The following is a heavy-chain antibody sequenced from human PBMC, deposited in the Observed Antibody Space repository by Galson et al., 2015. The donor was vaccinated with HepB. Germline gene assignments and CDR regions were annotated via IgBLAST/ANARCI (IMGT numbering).Heavy chain of an antibody. CDR1: GYTFTSYA. V-gene: IGHV1-3*01. CDR2: INAGNGNT. CDR3: ARIQGLWFGNKIGMDV. D-gene: IGHD3-10*01. Sequence: SVKVSCKASGYTFTSYAMHWVRQAPGQRLEWMGWINAGNGNTKYSQKFQGRVTITRDTSASTAYMELSSLRSEDTAVYYCARIQGLWFGNKIGMDVWGQGTTVTVSS. J-gene: IGHJ6*02.